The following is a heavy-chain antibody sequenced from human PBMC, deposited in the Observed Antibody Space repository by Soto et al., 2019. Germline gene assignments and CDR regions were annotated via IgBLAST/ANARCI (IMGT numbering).Heavy chain of an antibody. Sequence: GGSLRLSCAASGFTLSTYWMHWVRQIPGKGLVWVSHIDSDGSIITYADSVKGRFTISRDNAKNTLYLQMNSLRAEDTAVYYYANRRRYYDSSGLVVGRGMDVWGPGTTVTGFS. CDR1: GFTLSTYW. CDR3: ANRRRYYDSSGLVVGRGMDV. CDR2: IDSDGSII. V-gene: IGHV3-74*01. J-gene: IGHJ6*02. D-gene: IGHD3-22*01.